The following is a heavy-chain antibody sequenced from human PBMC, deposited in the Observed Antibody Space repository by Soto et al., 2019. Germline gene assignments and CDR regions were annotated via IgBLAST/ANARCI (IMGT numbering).Heavy chain of an antibody. D-gene: IGHD3-3*01. Sequence: GGSLRLSCAASGFTFSSYWMSWVRQAPGKGLEWVANIKQDGSEKYYVDSVKGRFTISRANAKNSLYLQMNSLRAEDTAVYYCARDLLTIFGVVSMDVWGQGTTVTVSS. V-gene: IGHV3-7*03. CDR2: IKQDGSEK. J-gene: IGHJ6*02. CDR3: ARDLLTIFGVVSMDV. CDR1: GFTFSSYW.